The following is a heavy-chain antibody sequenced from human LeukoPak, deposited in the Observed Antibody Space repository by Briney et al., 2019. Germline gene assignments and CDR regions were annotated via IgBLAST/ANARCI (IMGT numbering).Heavy chain of an antibody. CDR3: ARARGPYCSGGSCYSATFDY. J-gene: IGHJ4*02. Sequence: PGGSLRLSCAASGFTVSSNYMSWVRQAPGKGLEWVSVIYSGGSTYYADSVKGRFTISRDNSKNTLYLQMNSLRAEDTAVYYCARARGPYCSGGSCYSATFDYWGQGTLVTVSS. D-gene: IGHD2-15*01. CDR1: GFTVSSNY. CDR2: IYSGGST. V-gene: IGHV3-53*05.